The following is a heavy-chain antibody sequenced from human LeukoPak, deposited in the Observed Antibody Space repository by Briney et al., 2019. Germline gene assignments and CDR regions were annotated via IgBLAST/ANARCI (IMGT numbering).Heavy chain of an antibody. J-gene: IGHJ4*02. V-gene: IGHV3-48*03. Sequence: GGSLRLSCAASGFTFSSYEMNWVRQAPGKGLEWVSYISSSGSTIYYADSVKGRFTISRDNAKNSLYLQMNSLRAEDTAVYYCARAHYYDSSGLDFWGQGTLVTVSS. CDR3: ARAHYYDSSGLDF. CDR1: GFTFSSYE. CDR2: ISSSGSTI. D-gene: IGHD3-22*01.